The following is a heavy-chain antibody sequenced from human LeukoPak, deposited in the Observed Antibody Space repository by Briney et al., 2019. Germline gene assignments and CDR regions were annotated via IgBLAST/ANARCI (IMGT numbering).Heavy chain of an antibody. D-gene: IGHD2-2*01. Sequence: SGGSLRLSCAASGFTFSSYAMHWVRQAPGKGLEWVAVISYDGSNKYYADSVKGRFTTSRDNSKNTLYLQMNSLRAEDTAVYYCARDDSRYCSSTSCFPNWFDPWGQGTLVTVSS. CDR1: GFTFSSYA. CDR3: ARDDSRYCSSTSCFPNWFDP. J-gene: IGHJ5*02. CDR2: ISYDGSNK. V-gene: IGHV3-30-3*01.